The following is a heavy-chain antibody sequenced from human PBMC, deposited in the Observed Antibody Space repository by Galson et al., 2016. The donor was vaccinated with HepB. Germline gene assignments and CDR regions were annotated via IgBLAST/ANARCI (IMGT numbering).Heavy chain of an antibody. V-gene: IGHV3-30*18. CDR3: AKAMAAARTNWFDP. CDR1: GFIFSPYA. Sequence: SLRLSCAASGFIFSPYAMHWVRQAPGQGLEWVAIISHDGSLKFYADSVKGRFTISRDNSKNTLYLQMNSLRPEDTAIYYCAKAMAAARTNWFDPWGQGVLVTVSS. CDR2: ISHDGSLK. J-gene: IGHJ5*02. D-gene: IGHD6-13*01.